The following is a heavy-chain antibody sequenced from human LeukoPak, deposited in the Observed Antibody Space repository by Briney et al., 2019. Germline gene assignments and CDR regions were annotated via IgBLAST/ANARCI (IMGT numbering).Heavy chain of an antibody. J-gene: IGHJ3*01. CDR2: IWYDGSNK. Sequence: PGRSLRLSCAASGFTFSSYGMHWVRQAPGKGLEWVAVIWYDGSNKYYADSVKDRLTISRDNSKNTLYMQMNSLRAEDTAVYYCARDAEYYDSGTDALDFWGQGTMVSVSS. D-gene: IGHD3-10*01. CDR1: GFTFSSYG. CDR3: ARDAEYYDSGTDALDF. V-gene: IGHV3-30*19.